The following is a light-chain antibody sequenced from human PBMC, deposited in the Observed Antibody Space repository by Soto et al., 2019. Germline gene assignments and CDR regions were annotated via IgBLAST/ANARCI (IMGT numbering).Light chain of an antibody. J-gene: IGLJ3*02. V-gene: IGLV2-11*01. CDR1: SGDVGGYNF. CDR2: DVS. Sequence: QSALTQPRSVSGSPGRSVTISCTGASGDVGGYNFVSWYQQHPGKAPTLMIFDVSQRPSGVPDRFSGSKSGNTASLTISGLQAEDEADYYCCSYGGSYTWVFGGGTQLTVL. CDR3: CSYGGSYTWV.